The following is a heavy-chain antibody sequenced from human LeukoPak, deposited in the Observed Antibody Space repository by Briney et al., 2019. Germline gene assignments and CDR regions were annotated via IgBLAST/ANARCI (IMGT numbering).Heavy chain of an antibody. V-gene: IGHV1-69*01. CDR2: IIPIFGTA. D-gene: IGHD1-14*01. CDR1: GGTFSSYA. Sequence: AASVKVSCKASGGTFSSYAISWVRQAPGQGLEWMGGIIPIFGTANYAQKSQGRVTITADESTSTAYMELSSLRSEDTAVYYCASLTGPQPGYWGQGTLVTVSS. CDR3: ASLTGPQPGY. J-gene: IGHJ4*02.